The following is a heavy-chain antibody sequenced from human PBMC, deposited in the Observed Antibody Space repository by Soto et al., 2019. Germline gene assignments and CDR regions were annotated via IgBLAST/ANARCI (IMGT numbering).Heavy chain of an antibody. Sequence: EVQLVESGGDLVQPGGSLKLSCTGLGFNFSGSALHWVRQPSGKGLEWVGRIRGRAKKYATSYAESVRGRFYLSRDDSKNTAFLQMNSLRDEDTGVYFCCGRGGDSLQDIWGQGTLVTVSS. CDR1: GFNFSGSA. J-gene: IGHJ4*02. V-gene: IGHV3-73*01. CDR2: IRGRAKKYAT. CDR3: CGRGGDSLQDI. D-gene: IGHD4-17*01.